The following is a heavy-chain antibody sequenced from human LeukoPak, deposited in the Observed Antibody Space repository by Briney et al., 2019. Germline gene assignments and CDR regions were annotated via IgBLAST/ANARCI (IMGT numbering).Heavy chain of an antibody. J-gene: IGHJ4*02. V-gene: IGHV4-4*08. CDR2: IYNSGST. D-gene: IGHD6-13*01. Sequence: SETLSLTCKVSGDSISRSYWSWIRQPPGRGLEWLGYIYNSGSTNNNPSLKSRATISVDTPKNQFSLKLSSVTAADTAVYYCARRLSSWYAFDYWGQGTLVTVSS. CDR3: ARRLSSWYAFDY. CDR1: GDSISRSY.